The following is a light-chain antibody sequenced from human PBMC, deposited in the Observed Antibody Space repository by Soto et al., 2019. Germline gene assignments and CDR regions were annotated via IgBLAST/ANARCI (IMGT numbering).Light chain of an antibody. Sequence: EIMLTQSPGTLSLSPGERATLSCRASQSVTSNYLAWYQRKPGQAPRLLIYGASSRATGIPDRFSGSGSGTDFTLTITRLEPEDFAVFYCRQYGTSPPTFGQGTKVEIK. J-gene: IGKJ1*01. V-gene: IGKV3-20*01. CDR3: RQYGTSPPT. CDR2: GAS. CDR1: QSVTSNY.